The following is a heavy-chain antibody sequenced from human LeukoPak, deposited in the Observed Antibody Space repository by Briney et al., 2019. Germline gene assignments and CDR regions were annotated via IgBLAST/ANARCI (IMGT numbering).Heavy chain of an antibody. Sequence: SETLSLTCTVSGGSISTYYWSWIRQPPGKGLEWIGYVYYTGSTKYNPSLKSRVTISADTSKNQFSLKLSSVTAADTAVYYCAGVTITIFGVVSGWFDPWGQGTLVTVSS. CDR2: VYYTGST. V-gene: IGHV4-59*01. J-gene: IGHJ5*02. D-gene: IGHD3-3*01. CDR1: GGSISTYY. CDR3: AGVTITIFGVVSGWFDP.